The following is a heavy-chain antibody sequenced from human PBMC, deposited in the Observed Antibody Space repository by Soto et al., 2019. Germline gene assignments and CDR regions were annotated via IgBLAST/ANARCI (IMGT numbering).Heavy chain of an antibody. Sequence: QVQLVESGGGVVQPGRSLRLSCAASGFTFSKYNFHWVRQAPGKGLEWVAVTSYDGSDKYYADSVKGRFTISRDNSKNTLYLQMNSLRAEDTAVYYCARNERGYSYGSLDYWGQGALVTFSS. V-gene: IGHV3-30*04. J-gene: IGHJ4*02. D-gene: IGHD5-18*01. CDR1: GFTFSKYN. CDR3: ARNERGYSYGSLDY. CDR2: TSYDGSDK.